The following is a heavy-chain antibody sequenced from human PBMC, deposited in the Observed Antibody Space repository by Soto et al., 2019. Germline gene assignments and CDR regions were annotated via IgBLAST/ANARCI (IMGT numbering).Heavy chain of an antibody. CDR2: ISYDGSNK. CDR1: GFTFSSYG. V-gene: IGHV3-30*18. J-gene: IGHJ6*02. D-gene: IGHD2-2*01. CDR3: AKVGGRYCSSTSCSSGMDV. Sequence: QVQLVESGGGVVQPGRSLRLSCAASGFTFSSYGMHWVRQAPGKGLEWVAVISYDGSNKYYADSVKGRFTTSRDNSKNTLYLQMNSLRAEDTAVYYCAKVGGRYCSSTSCSSGMDVWGQGTTVTVSS.